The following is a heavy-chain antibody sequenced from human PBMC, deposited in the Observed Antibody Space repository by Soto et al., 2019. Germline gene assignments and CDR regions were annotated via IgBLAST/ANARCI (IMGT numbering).Heavy chain of an antibody. Sequence: SESVSPTCHVSGFSFIHYYLSWFRQHPGEGLEWIGYIYYSGSTNYSPALKSRVTISVDTSKNQFSLKLSSVTAADTAVYYCARGWLRLFEHPLPYNWFDPWGQGTLVTVSS. D-gene: IGHD5-12*01. V-gene: IGHV4-59*01. CDR3: ARGWLRLFEHPLPYNWFDP. CDR1: GFSFIHYY. J-gene: IGHJ5*02. CDR2: IYYSGST.